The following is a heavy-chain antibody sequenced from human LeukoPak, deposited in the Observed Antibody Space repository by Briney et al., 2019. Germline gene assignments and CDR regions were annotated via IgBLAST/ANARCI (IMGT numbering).Heavy chain of an antibody. CDR3: AGRRVLDASFDY. D-gene: IGHD3-16*01. CDR1: GFTVSNNY. J-gene: IGHJ4*02. Sequence: PGGSLRLSCAASGFTVSNNYMNWVRQAPGKGLEWVSVIYSGDNTYYVESVKGRFTISRDNSKNTLFLQMNRLRAEGTAVYYCAGRRVLDASFDYWGQGTLVTVSS. V-gene: IGHV3-66*02. CDR2: IYSGDNT.